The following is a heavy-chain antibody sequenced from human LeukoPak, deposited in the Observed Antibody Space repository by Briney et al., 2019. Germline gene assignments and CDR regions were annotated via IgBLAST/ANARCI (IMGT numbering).Heavy chain of an antibody. D-gene: IGHD6-13*01. CDR3: ARDRGNYFDY. Sequence: PSETLSLTCTVSGVSISSYYLSWVRQPPGKGLEWMGYISYSGTTNYNPSLKSRVTISVAPSKNKFSLKLRSVTATDTAVYYCARDRGNYFDYWGQGTLATVSS. J-gene: IGHJ4*02. CDR2: ISYSGTT. CDR1: GVSISSYY. V-gene: IGHV4-59*01.